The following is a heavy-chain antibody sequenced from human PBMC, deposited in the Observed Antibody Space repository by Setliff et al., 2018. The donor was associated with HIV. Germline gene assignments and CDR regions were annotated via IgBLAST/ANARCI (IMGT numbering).Heavy chain of an antibody. CDR1: GLTLSSYA. CDR2: ISSSGSST. V-gene: IGHV3-23*01. Sequence: GGSLRLSCVGSGLTLSSYAMNWVRQAPGKGLEWLSGISSSGSSTYYGDSVKGRFIISRDNANNTLYLQTDSLRAEDTAVYYCATFLRSGELSLFPDGFNLWGQGTLVTVSS. D-gene: IGHD3-16*02. J-gene: IGHJ3*01. CDR3: ATFLRSGELSLFPDGFNL.